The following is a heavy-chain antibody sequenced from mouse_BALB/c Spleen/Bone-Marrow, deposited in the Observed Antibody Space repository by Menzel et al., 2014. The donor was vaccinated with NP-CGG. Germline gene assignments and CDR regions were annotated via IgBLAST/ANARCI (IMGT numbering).Heavy chain of an antibody. CDR1: GYTFTDHY. CDR3: ARRGWGQLVPLDY. V-gene: IGHV1-84*02. Sequence: LQQSRPELVKPGASVKISCKVSGYTFTDHYINWVKQKPGQGLEWIGWIYPGSGNTKYNEKFEGKATLTVDTSSSTAYMQLSSLTSEDTAVYLCARRGWGQLVPLDYWGQGTTLTVSS. CDR2: IYPGSGNT. J-gene: IGHJ2*01. D-gene: IGHD6-2*01.